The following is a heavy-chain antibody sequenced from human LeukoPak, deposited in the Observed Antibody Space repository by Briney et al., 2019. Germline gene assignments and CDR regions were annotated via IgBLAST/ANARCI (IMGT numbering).Heavy chain of an antibody. Sequence: PGGSLRLSCAASGFTFSDHYMDWVRQAPGKGLEWVGSSRNEANSYTTEYAASVKGRFTISRDDSKNSLYLQMNSLKTEDTAVYYCTRAEVGAGNDIWGQGTMVTVSS. CDR1: GFTFSDHY. CDR2: SRNEANSYTT. J-gene: IGHJ3*02. D-gene: IGHD1-26*01. CDR3: TRAEVGAGNDI. V-gene: IGHV3-72*01.